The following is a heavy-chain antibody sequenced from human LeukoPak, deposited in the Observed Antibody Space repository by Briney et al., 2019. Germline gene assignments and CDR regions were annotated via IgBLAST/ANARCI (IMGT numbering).Heavy chain of an antibody. CDR1: GYTFTTDY. V-gene: IGHV1-46*01. CDR3: ARGGITMFYDC. D-gene: IGHD3-10*02. J-gene: IGHJ4*02. CDR2: INPSGGST. Sequence: ASVRVSCKESGYTFTTDYVHWVRQAPERGLEWMGIINPSGGSTTYAQKVKGRVTMTRDTSSSTVYMELSSLRAEDTAVYFCARGGITMFYDCWGQGTLVTVSS.